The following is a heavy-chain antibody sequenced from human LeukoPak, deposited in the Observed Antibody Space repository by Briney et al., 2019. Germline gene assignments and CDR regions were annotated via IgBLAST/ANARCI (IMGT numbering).Heavy chain of an antibody. V-gene: IGHV3-23*01. CDR1: GFTFSSYA. CDR2: ISGRGGST. D-gene: IGHD3-22*01. J-gene: IGHJ4*02. CDR3: AKVFPYYYDSSGYYLGDYFDY. Sequence: GGSLRLSCAASGFTFSSYAMTWVRQAPGKGLEWVSGISGRGGSTYYADSVKGRFTISRDNSKNTLYLQMNSLRAEDTAVYYCAKVFPYYYDSSGYYLGDYFDYWGQGTLVTVSS.